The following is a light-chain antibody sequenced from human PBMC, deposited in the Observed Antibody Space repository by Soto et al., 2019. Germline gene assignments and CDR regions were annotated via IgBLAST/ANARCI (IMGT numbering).Light chain of an antibody. CDR2: DVS. CDR1: SSDVGGYNY. V-gene: IGLV2-14*01. Sequence: QSALTQPASVPGSPGQSITISCTGTSSDVGGYNYVSWYQQHPGKAPKLMIYDVSNRPSGVSNRFSGSKSGNTASLTISGLQAEDDADYYCSSYTSSSTLVVFGGGTKVTVL. J-gene: IGLJ2*01. CDR3: SSYTSSSTLVV.